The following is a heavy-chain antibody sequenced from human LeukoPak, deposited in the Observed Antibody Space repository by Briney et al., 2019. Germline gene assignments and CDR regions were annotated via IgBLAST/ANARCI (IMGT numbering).Heavy chain of an antibody. CDR2: ISWNSGSI. Sequence: GGSLRLSCAASGFTFDDYAMHWVRQAPGKGLEWVSGISWNSGSIGYADSVKGRFTISRDNAKNSLYLQMNSLRAEDTALYYCAKGTTYYGILTGYYSGYFDYWGQGTLVTVSS. V-gene: IGHV3-9*01. CDR3: AKGTTYYGILTGYYSGYFDY. CDR1: GFTFDDYA. J-gene: IGHJ4*02. D-gene: IGHD3-9*01.